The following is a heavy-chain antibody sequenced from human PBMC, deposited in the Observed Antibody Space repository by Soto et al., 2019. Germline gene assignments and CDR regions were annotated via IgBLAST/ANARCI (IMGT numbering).Heavy chain of an antibody. Sequence: GGSLRLSCAASGFTFRSFTMNWVRQAPGKGLEWVSTISSNSAYIYYTDALRGRFTISRDNAKNSLHLQMNSLRAEDTAVYYCTRDASRDSSARGWLDPWGQGTIVTVCS. CDR1: GFTFRSFT. V-gene: IGHV3-21*01. J-gene: IGHJ5*02. CDR3: TRDASRDSSARGWLDP. D-gene: IGHD6-13*01. CDR2: ISSNSAYI.